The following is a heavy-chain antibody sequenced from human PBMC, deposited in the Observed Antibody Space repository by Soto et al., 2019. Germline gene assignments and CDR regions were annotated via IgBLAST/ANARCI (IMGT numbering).Heavy chain of an antibody. J-gene: IGHJ5*02. CDR3: ARVKHYYDSSDPNWFDP. CDR2: IWYDGSNK. CDR1: GFTFSSYG. Sequence: QVQLVESGGGVVQPGRSLRLSCAASGFTFSSYGMHWVRQAPGKGLEWVAVIWYDGSNKYYADSVKGRFTISRDNSKNTLYLQMNSLRAEDTAVYYCARVKHYYDSSDPNWFDPWGRGTLVTVSS. D-gene: IGHD3-22*01. V-gene: IGHV3-33*01.